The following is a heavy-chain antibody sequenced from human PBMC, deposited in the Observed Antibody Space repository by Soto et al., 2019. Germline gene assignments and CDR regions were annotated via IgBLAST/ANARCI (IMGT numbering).Heavy chain of an antibody. CDR1: GGSISSGGYY. CDR2: IYYSGST. J-gene: IGHJ4*02. Sequence: PSETLSLTCTVSGGSISSGGYYWSWIRQHPGKGLEWIGYIYYSGSTYYNPSLKSRVTISVDTSKNXXXXXXXXXXAADTAVYYCAREVKIAAHGGFDYWGQGTLVTVS. D-gene: IGHD6-6*01. V-gene: IGHV4-31*03. CDR3: AREVKIAAHGGFDY.